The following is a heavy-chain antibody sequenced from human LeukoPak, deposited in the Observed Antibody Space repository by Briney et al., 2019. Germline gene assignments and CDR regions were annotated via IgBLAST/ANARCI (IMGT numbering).Heavy chain of an antibody. CDR3: ARHYDILTGPTPYYFDY. V-gene: IGHV5-51*01. J-gene: IGHJ4*02. CDR2: IYPGDSDT. CDR1: GYSFTSYW. Sequence: GESLKISCKGSGYSFTSYWIGWVRQMPGKGLEWMGIIYPGDSDTRYSPSFQGQVTISADKSISTAYLQWSSLKASDTAMYYCARHYDILTGPTPYYFDYWGQGTLVTVSS. D-gene: IGHD3-9*01.